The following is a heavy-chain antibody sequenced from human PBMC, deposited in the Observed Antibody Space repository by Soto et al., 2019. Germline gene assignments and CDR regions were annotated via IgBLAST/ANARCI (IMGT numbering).Heavy chain of an antibody. CDR1: GGSISSGDNY. CDR3: ARVIWSDSFRRAFDF. J-gene: IGHJ3*01. D-gene: IGHD3-3*01. V-gene: IGHV4-30-4*01. Sequence: SETLSLTCSVSGGSISSGDNYWSWIRQPPGKGLEFIGYIYHSGHKYYNPSLKSRVAISVDTSKNQFSLRLSSVTAADTAMYYCARVIWSDSFRRAFDFWGQGTLVTVSS. CDR2: IYHSGHK.